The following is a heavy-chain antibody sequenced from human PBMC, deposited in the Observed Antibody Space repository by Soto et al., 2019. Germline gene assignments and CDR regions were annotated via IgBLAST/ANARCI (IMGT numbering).Heavy chain of an antibody. Sequence: PGGPLRLSCAASGFTASYYEVSWVRQAPGKGLEWVAVISNDGSNKYYVDSVKGRFTISRDNSKNTLDLQMNSLRDEDKAVYNLAKDRLNEQSSGWPHRHWGQGTLVTVAS. J-gene: IGHJ4*02. CDR2: ISNDGSNK. V-gene: IGHV3-30*18. CDR3: AKDRLNEQSSGWPHRH. D-gene: IGHD6-19*01. CDR1: GFTASYYE.